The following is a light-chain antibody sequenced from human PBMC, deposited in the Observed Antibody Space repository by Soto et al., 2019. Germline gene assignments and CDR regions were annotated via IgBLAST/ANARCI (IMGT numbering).Light chain of an antibody. V-gene: IGLV1-40*01. CDR1: RSNIGAGYD. CDR2: GNS. J-gene: IGLJ2*01. Sequence: QAVVTQPPSVSGAPGQRVTISCTGSRSNIGAGYDVHWYQQLPGTAPKLLIYGNSNRPSGVPDRFSGSKSGTSASLAITGLQAEDEADYYCQSYDSSLEVFGGGTKVTVL. CDR3: QSYDSSLEV.